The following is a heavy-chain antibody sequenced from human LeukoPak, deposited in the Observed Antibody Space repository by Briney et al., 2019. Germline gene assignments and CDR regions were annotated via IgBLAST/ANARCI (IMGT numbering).Heavy chain of an antibody. CDR3: ARDQYEVEDDSSGYPYYYYYGMDV. J-gene: IGHJ6*02. CDR1: GGSISSGSYY. V-gene: IGHV4-61*02. D-gene: IGHD3-22*01. Sequence: SQTLSLTCTVPGGSISSGSYYWSWIRQPAGKGLEWIGRIYTSGSTNYNPSLKSRVTISVDTSKNQFSLKLSSVTAADTAVYYCARDQYEVEDDSSGYPYYYYYGMDVWGQGTTVTVSS. CDR2: IYTSGST.